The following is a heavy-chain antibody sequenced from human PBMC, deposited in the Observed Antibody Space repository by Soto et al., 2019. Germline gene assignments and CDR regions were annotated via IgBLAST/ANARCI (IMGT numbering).Heavy chain of an antibody. CDR2: IIPLFGTA. CDR3: ARLGTKAMDV. Sequence: QVQLVQSGAEVRKPGSSVRVSCKASGGTFDAYTITWVRQAPGQGLEWMRGIIPLFGTANYAQKFQGRVTITADESTTTAHMELSSLRSEDTAVYFCARLGTKAMDVWGQGTTVTISS. J-gene: IGHJ6*02. CDR1: GGTFDAYT. V-gene: IGHV1-69*01. D-gene: IGHD2-2*01.